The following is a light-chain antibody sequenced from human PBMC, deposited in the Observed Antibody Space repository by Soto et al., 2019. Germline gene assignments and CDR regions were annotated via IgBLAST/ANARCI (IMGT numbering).Light chain of an antibody. CDR2: AAS. CDR3: QQSSIAPIT. J-gene: IGKJ5*01. CDR1: QSINTY. Sequence: IQLTQFPSSLSASVGDRVAITCWTSQSINTYLNWYQQIPGRAPNLLIYAASSLQSGIPSRFTGSGAGTDFTLTITGLQPEDFATYYCQQSSIAPITFGQGTRLEI. V-gene: IGKV1-39*01.